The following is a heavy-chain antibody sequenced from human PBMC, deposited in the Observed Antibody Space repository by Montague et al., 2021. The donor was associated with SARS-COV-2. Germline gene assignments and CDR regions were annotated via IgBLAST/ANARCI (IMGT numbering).Heavy chain of an antibody. CDR1: GGAVSTSSFD. D-gene: IGHD1-1*01. V-gene: IGHV4-39*01. Sequence: ETLSLTCTVSGGAVSTSSFDWGWVRESPGKGLEWIATIYFSGSAYYNPSLKSRVSISIDTSKNKFSLQLTSVTAADTAVYYCARHAPFSDNYRRYPFNFDFWGQGTLVTVSS. J-gene: IGHJ4*02. CDR3: ARHAPFSDNYRRYPFNFDF. CDR2: IYFSGSA.